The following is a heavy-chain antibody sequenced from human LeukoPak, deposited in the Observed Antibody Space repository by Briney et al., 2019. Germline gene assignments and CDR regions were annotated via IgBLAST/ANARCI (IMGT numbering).Heavy chain of an antibody. CDR2: ISGSGGST. J-gene: IGHJ4*02. CDR1: GFTFSSYV. D-gene: IGHD6-13*01. Sequence: GGSLRLSCAASGFTFSSYVMSWVRQAPGKGLEWVSAISGSGGSTYYTDSVKGRFTISRDTSRNTLYLQMNSLRAEDTAVYYCAKDPSSSWLHYFDYWGQGTLVTVSS. CDR3: AKDPSSSWLHYFDY. V-gene: IGHV3-23*01.